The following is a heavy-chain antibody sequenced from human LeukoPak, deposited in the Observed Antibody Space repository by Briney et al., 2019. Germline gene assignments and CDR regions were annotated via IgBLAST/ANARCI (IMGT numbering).Heavy chain of an antibody. V-gene: IGHV4-59*08. D-gene: IGHD3-10*01. CDR1: GGSINSYY. J-gene: IGHJ4*02. Sequence: KPSETLSLSCTVSGGSINSYYWTWIRQPPGKGLEWIGYIYNSESTNYNPSLKGRVTISVDTSKNQFSLKLSSVTAADTAVYYCARRAVKALGKAFDYWGRGTLVTVSS. CDR3: ARRAVKALGKAFDY. CDR2: IYNSEST.